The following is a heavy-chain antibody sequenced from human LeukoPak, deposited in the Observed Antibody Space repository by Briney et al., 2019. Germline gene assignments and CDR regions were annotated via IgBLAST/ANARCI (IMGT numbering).Heavy chain of an antibody. CDR1: GYTFINYG. V-gene: IGHV1-18*01. D-gene: IGHD5-24*01. Sequence: ASVKVSCKASGYTFINYGISWVRQAPGQGLEWMGWISGYNGNTKYARKLQGRVTMTTDTSTSTAYMELRSLRSDDTAVYYCARVGPHRKMATTRYHFDYWGQGTLVTVSS. J-gene: IGHJ4*02. CDR2: ISGYNGNT. CDR3: ARVGPHRKMATTRYHFDY.